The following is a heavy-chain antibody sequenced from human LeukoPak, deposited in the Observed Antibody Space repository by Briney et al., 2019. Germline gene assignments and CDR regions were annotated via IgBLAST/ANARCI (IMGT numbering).Heavy chain of an antibody. CDR2: ISGSGGST. D-gene: IGHD4-11*01. CDR3: AKLIYSDYGANWFDP. CDR1: GFTFSSYA. V-gene: IGHV3-23*01. Sequence: GGSLRLSCAASGFTFSSYAMSWVRQAPGKGLEWVSAISGSGGSTYYADSVKGRFTISRDNSKNTPYLQMNSLRAEDTAVYYCAKLIYSDYGANWFDPWGQGTLVTVSS. J-gene: IGHJ5*02.